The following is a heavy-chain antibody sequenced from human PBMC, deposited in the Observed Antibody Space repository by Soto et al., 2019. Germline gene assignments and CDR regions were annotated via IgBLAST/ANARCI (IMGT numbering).Heavy chain of an antibody. V-gene: IGHV1-18*01. CDR1: GYTFSNYG. Sequence: ASVKVSCTTSGYTFSNYGITWVRQAPGQPLEWLGWISLYSDGTNYAQKFQGRVSMTTDTSTTTAYMELRSLRSDDTAVYYCARVVPGAEAWFGPWGQGTLVTVSS. D-gene: IGHD2-2*01. CDR2: ISLYSDGT. CDR3: ARVVPGAEAWFGP. J-gene: IGHJ5*02.